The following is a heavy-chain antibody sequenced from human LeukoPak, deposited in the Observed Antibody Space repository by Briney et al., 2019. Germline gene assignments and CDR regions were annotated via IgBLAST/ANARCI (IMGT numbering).Heavy chain of an antibody. D-gene: IGHD2-2*01. V-gene: IGHV4-38-2*02. CDR3: ARDLEHCRNIICSNSAY. Sequence: SETLSLTCTVSGDSISSGNYWGWIRQPPGKGLEWIGSIFHTGSTYFNLSLKSRVTISVDTSKNQFSLRLSSVTAADTAVYYCARDLEHCRNIICSNSAYWGQGTLVTVSS. J-gene: IGHJ4*02. CDR1: GDSISSGNY. CDR2: IFHTGST.